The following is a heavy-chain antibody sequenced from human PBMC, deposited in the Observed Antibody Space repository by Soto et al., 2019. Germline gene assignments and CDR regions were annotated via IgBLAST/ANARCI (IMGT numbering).Heavy chain of an antibody. D-gene: IGHD1-1*01. CDR3: ARGRYGDY. CDR1: GYAFTTYG. V-gene: IGHV1-18*01. CDR2: ISAHNGNT. Sequence: QVHLVQSGAEVKKPGASVKVSCQGSGYAFTTYGITWVRQAPGQGLEWMGWISAHNGNTNYAQKLQGRATVTRDTSTSTAYMELRSLRDDDTAVYYCARGRYGDYWGQGALVTVSS. J-gene: IGHJ4*02.